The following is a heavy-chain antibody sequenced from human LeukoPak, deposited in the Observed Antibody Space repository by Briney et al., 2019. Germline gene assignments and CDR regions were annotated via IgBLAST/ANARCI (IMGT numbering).Heavy chain of an antibody. CDR1: GFTFSTYW. Sequence: PGGSLRLSCAASGFTFSTYWMSWVRQAPGKGLEWVANIKQDGSEKYYVDSVKGRFTISRDNAKNSLYLQMNSLRAEDTAVYYCARESVGYCSGGSCYGLDPWGQGTLVTVSP. CDR2: IKQDGSEK. D-gene: IGHD2-15*01. CDR3: ARESVGYCSGGSCYGLDP. J-gene: IGHJ5*02. V-gene: IGHV3-7*01.